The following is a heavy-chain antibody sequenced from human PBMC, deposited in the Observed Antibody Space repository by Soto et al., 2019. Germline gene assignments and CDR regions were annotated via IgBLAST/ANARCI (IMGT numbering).Heavy chain of an antibody. CDR2: IYYSGST. Sequence: PSETLSLTCTVSGGSISSGGYYWSWIRQHPGKGLEWIGYIYYSGSTYYNPSLKSRVTISVDTSKNQFSLKLSSVTAADTAVYYCARRVPAAIGGFDYWGQGTLVTVSS. CDR1: GGSISSGGYY. D-gene: IGHD2-2*02. CDR3: ARRVPAAIGGFDY. J-gene: IGHJ4*02. V-gene: IGHV4-31*03.